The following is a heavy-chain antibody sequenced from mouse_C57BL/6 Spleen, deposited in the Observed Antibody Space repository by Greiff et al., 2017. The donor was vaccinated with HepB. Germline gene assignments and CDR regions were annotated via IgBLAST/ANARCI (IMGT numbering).Heavy chain of an antibody. V-gene: IGHV1-82*01. D-gene: IGHD1-1*02. J-gene: IGHJ4*01. CDR2: IYPGDGDT. CDR3: AGLYGHYAMDY. CDR1: GYAFSSSW. Sequence: QVQLQQSGPELVKPGASVKLSCKASGYAFSSSWMNWVKQRPGKGLEWIGRIYPGDGDTNYNGKFKGKATLTADKSSSTAYMQLSSLTSEDSAVYFCAGLYGHYAMDYWGQGTSVTVSS.